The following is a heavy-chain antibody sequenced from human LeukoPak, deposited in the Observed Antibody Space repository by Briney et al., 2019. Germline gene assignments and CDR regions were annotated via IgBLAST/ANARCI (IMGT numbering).Heavy chain of an antibody. J-gene: IGHJ6*03. CDR1: GGSFSGYY. CDR3: ARVRSSSYYYYYMDV. Sequence: KPSETLSLTCAVYGGSFSGYYWGWIRQPPGKGLEWIGSIYESGTTYYNPSLKSRVTISVDTSKNQFSLRLSSVTAADTAVYYCARVRSSSYYYYYMDVWGKGTTVTVSS. D-gene: IGHD2-2*01. V-gene: IGHV4-38-2*01. CDR2: IYESGTT.